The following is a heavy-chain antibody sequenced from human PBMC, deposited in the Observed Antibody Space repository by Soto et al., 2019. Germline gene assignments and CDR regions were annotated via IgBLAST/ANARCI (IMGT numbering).Heavy chain of an antibody. V-gene: IGHV6-1*01. Sequence: SQTLSLTCAISGDSVSSNSAAWNWIRQSPSRGLEWLGRTYYRSKWYNDYAVSVKSRITINPDTSKNQFSLQLNSVTPEDTAVYYCASHRGQWLTTRVYFDYWGQGTLVTVSS. CDR1: GDSVSSNSAA. J-gene: IGHJ4*02. D-gene: IGHD6-19*01. CDR2: TYYRSKWYN. CDR3: ASHRGQWLTTRVYFDY.